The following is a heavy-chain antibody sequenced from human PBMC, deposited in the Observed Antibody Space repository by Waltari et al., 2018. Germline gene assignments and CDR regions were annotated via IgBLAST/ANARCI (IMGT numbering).Heavy chain of an antibody. V-gene: IGHV1-69*01. CDR2: IIPIFGKA. D-gene: IGHD3-22*01. CDR3: ATPHYYDSSGDSDY. J-gene: IGHJ4*02. CDR1: GLPFSTYA. Sequence: QLAQSGAEGKNPWSAVQVSFTASGLPFSTYAIILGPQAPGQGGGGMGGIIPIFGKANDAKKFQGRVTITADESTSTAYMELSSLRSEDTDVYYCATPHYYDSSGDSDYWGQGTLVTVSS.